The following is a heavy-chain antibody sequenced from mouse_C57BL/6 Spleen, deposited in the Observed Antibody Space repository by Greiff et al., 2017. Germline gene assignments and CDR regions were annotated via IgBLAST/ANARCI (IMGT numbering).Heavy chain of an antibody. D-gene: IGHD2-1*01. V-gene: IGHV10-3*01. CDR2: IRTKSSNYAT. CDR3: VGEYGNEGWFAY. CDR1: GFTFNTYA. J-gene: IGHJ3*01. Sequence: DVMLVESGGGLVQPKGSLTLSCAASGFTFNTYAMHWVRQAPGKGLEWVARIRTKSSNYATYYANSVKDRFTISRDDSQSILYLQMNNRKTEDTAMYDCVGEYGNEGWFAYWGQGTLVTVSA.